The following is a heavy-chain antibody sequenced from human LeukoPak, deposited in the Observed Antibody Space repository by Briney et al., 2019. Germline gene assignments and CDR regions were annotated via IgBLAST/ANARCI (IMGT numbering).Heavy chain of an antibody. D-gene: IGHD3-22*01. CDR1: GGTFSSYA. V-gene: IGHV1-69*13. CDR3: ARSGGDYYDSSGYFDY. J-gene: IGHJ4*02. CDR2: IIPIFGTA. Sequence: ASVTVSCKASGGTFSSYAISWVRQAPGQGLEWMGGIIPIFGTANYAQKFQGRVTITADESTSTAYMELSSLRSEDTAVYYCARSGGDYYDSSGYFDYWGQGTLVTVSS.